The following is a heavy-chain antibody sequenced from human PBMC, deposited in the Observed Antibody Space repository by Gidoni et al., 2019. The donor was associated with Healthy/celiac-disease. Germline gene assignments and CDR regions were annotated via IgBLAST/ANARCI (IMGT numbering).Heavy chain of an antibody. Sequence: QVQLQESGPGLVKPSETLSLTCAVSGYSISSGYYWGWIRQPPGKGLEWIGSIYHSGSTYYNPSLKSRVTISVDTSKNQFSLKLSSVTAADTAVYYCARRSSDHSSGPWSDAFDIWGQGTMVTVSS. CDR1: GYSISSGYY. J-gene: IGHJ3*02. D-gene: IGHD6-25*01. CDR2: IYHSGST. V-gene: IGHV4-38-2*01. CDR3: ARRSSDHSSGPWSDAFDI.